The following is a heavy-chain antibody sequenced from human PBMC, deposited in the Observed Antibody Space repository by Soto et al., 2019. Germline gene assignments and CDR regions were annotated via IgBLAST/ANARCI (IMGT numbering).Heavy chain of an antibody. Sequence: GGSLRLSCVASGFSFRTPGMHWFRQAPGKGLEWVAVIWKNGDYEYYADSVKGRFTVSRDNSKNTVFLQMSSLRADDTAVYYCARDLYHGGGPDYWGQGTLVTVSS. V-gene: IGHV3-33*01. D-gene: IGHD2-15*01. CDR3: ARDLYHGGGPDY. CDR1: GFSFRTPG. CDR2: IWKNGDYE. J-gene: IGHJ4*02.